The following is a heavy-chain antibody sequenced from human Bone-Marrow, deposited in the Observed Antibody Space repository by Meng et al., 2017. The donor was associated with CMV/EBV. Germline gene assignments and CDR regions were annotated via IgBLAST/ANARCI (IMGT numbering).Heavy chain of an antibody. V-gene: IGHV3-33*06. Sequence: GGSLRLSCAASGFTFSSYGMHWVRQAPGKGLEWVAVIWYNGSNKYYADSVKGRVTISRDNSKNTLYLQINSLRAEDAAVYYCAKDLATAMVTALLDYWGQGTLVTVSS. CDR3: AKDLATAMVTALLDY. CDR2: IWYNGSNK. CDR1: GFTFSSYG. J-gene: IGHJ4*02. D-gene: IGHD5-18*01.